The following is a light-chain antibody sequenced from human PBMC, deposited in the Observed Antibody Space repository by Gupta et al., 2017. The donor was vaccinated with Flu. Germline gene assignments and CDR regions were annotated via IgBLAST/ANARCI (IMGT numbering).Light chain of an antibody. J-gene: IGKJ5*01. CDR1: YGIKNY. CDR3: QQHQSSPVT. CDR2: DAS. V-gene: IGKV1-9*01. Sequence: PSFLSASVGDRVTNTCRARYGIKNYLAWYQQKPGKAPKLLIYDASTGESGVPSRFSGSGSGTKFTLTISGLQPEDFAIYYCQQHQSSPVTFGQGTPVEIK.